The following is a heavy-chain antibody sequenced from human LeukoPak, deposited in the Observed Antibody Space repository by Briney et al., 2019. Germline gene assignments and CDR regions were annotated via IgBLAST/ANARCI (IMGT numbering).Heavy chain of an antibody. J-gene: IGHJ4*02. V-gene: IGHV3-64D*06. CDR3: VKGSSWYLGPLDY. D-gene: IGHD6-13*01. CDR2: ISSNGGST. CDR1: GFTFSSYA. Sequence: GGSLRLSCSASGFTFSSYAMHWVRLAPGKGLEYVSAISSNGGSTYYADSVKGRFTISRDNSKNTLYLQMSSLRAEDTAVYYCVKGSSWYLGPLDYWGQGTLVTVSS.